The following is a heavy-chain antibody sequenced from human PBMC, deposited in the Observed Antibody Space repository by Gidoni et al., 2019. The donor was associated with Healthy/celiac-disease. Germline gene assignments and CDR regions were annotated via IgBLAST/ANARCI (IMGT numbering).Heavy chain of an antibody. CDR2: INHSGST. CDR3: ARVNDFNQYYYDYYMDV. J-gene: IGHJ6*03. CDR1: GGSFSGYY. D-gene: IGHD3-3*01. V-gene: IGHV4-34*01. Sequence: QVQLQQWGAGLLKPSETLSLTCAVYGGSFSGYYWSWIRQPPGKGLEWSGEINHSGSTNYNPSLKSRVTISVDTSKNQFSLKLSSVTAADTAVYYCARVNDFNQYYYDYYMDVWGKGTTVTVSS.